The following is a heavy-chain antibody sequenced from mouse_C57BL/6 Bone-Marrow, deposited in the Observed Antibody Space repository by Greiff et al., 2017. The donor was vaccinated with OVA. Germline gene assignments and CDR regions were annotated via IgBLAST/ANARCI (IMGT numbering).Heavy chain of an antibody. V-gene: IGHV1-50*01. CDR2: IDPSDSYT. CDR1: GYTFTSYW. J-gene: IGHJ2*01. CDR3: ASGYGNYLYYFDY. Sequence: VQLQQPGAELVKPGASVKLSCKASGYTFTSYWMQWVKQRPGQGLEWIGEIDPSDSYTNYNQQFKGKATLTVDTSSSTAYMQLSSLTSEDSAVYYCASGYGNYLYYFDYWGQGTTLTVSS. D-gene: IGHD2-1*01.